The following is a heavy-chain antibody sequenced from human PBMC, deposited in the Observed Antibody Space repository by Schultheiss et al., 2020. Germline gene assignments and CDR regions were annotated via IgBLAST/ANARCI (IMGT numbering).Heavy chain of an antibody. CDR1: GFTFSSYA. D-gene: IGHD4-17*01. V-gene: IGHV3-30-3*01. J-gene: IGHJ4*02. CDR2: ISHDGSKK. CDR3: AKGRTGRTVTEPFDY. Sequence: GGSLRLSCAASGFTFSSYAMHWVRQAPGKGLEWVAVISHDGSKKYYADSVKGRFTVSRDNSKNTLLLQMNSLRAEDTAVYYCAKGRTGRTVTEPFDYWGQGTLVTVSS.